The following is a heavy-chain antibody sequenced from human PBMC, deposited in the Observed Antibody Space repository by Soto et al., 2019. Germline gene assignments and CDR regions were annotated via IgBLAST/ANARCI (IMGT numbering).Heavy chain of an antibody. V-gene: IGHV4-39*01. CDR2: IYYSGST. CDR1: GGSISSSSYY. J-gene: IGHJ6*02. Sequence: PSETLSLTCTVSGGSISSSSYYWGWIRQPPGKGLEWIGSIYYSGSTYYNPSLKSRVTISVDTSKNQFSLKLSSVTAADTAVYYCARHIYCSSTSCYLRWYYYYGMDVWGQGTTVTVSS. D-gene: IGHD2-2*01. CDR3: ARHIYCSSTSCYLRWYYYYGMDV.